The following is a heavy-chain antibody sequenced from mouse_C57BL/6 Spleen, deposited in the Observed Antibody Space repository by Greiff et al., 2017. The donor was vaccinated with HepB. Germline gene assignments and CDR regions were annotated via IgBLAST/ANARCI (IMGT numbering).Heavy chain of an antibody. CDR2: INPGSGGT. CDR1: GYAFTNYL. D-gene: IGHD4-1*01. Sequence: QVQLKESGAELVRPGTSVKVSCKASGYAFTNYLIEWVKQRPGQGLEWIGVINPGSGGTNYNEKFKGKATLTADKSSSTAYMQLSSLTSEDSAVYFCARRTGTVYAMDYWGQGTSVTVSS. V-gene: IGHV1-54*01. CDR3: ARRTGTVYAMDY. J-gene: IGHJ4*01.